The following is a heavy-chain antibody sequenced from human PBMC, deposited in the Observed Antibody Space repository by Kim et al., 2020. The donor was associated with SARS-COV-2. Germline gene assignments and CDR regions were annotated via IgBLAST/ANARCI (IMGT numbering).Heavy chain of an antibody. Sequence: TPSLKSRVTISVDTSKNQFSLKLSSVTAADTAVYYCARAGLRRNYNWFDPWGQGTLVTVSS. J-gene: IGHJ5*02. CDR3: ARAGLRRNYNWFDP. V-gene: IGHV4-59*01. D-gene: IGHD3-16*01.